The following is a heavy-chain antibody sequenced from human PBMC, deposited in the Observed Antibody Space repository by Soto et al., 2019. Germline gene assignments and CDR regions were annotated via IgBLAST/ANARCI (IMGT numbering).Heavy chain of an antibody. D-gene: IGHD2-2*03. CDR3: VKDTQSGYPGATWRSYFDS. Sequence: EMQLVESGGGLVQPGRSLRLSCVASGFTFDDYAVHWVRQRPGKGLQWVSGISWNGGGIGYADSVKGRFTISRDNAKNFLYLQMNSLRPEDTALYYCVKDTQSGYPGATWRSYFDSWGQGTLVTVSS. V-gene: IGHV3-9*01. CDR2: ISWNGGGI. J-gene: IGHJ4*02. CDR1: GFTFDDYA.